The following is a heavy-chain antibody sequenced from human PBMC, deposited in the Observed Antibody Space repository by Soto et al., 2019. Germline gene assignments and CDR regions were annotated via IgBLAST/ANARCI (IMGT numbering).Heavy chain of an antibody. J-gene: IGHJ3*02. CDR1: GFTFTSSA. CDR3: AALNGPGGGDCYPLDALDI. CDR2: IVVGSGNT. D-gene: IGHD2-21*02. V-gene: IGHV1-58*01. Sequence: SVKVSCKASGFTFTSSAVQWVRQARGQRLEWIGWIVVGSGNTNYAQKFQERVTITRDMSTSTAYMELSSLRSEDTAVYYCAALNGPGGGDCYPLDALDIWGQGTMVTVS.